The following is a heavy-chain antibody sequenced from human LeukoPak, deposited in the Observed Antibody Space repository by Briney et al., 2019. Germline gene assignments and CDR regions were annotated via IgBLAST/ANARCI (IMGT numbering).Heavy chain of an antibody. D-gene: IGHD3-3*01. CDR3: ARGEFYHFWSGYYIY. CDR2: VYTRGNT. J-gene: IGHJ4*02. V-gene: IGHV4-4*07. Sequence: SETLSLTCSVSGGSISSHYWSWIRQPAGRGLEWIGRVYTRGNTDYNPSLKSRVTMSVDTSKNQFSLKLSSVTAADTAVYYCARGEFYHFWSGYYIYWGQGTLVTVSS. CDR1: GGSISSHY.